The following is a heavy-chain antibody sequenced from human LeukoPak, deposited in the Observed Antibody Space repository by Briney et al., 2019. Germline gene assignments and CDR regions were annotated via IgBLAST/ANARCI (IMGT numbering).Heavy chain of an antibody. CDR2: ISSSSSYI. J-gene: IGHJ4*02. CDR3: ARDRMMAGIFDY. V-gene: IGHV3-21*01. Sequence: PGGSLRLSCAASGFTFSSYSMNWVRQAPGKGLEWVSSISSSSSYIYYADSVKGRFTISRDNAKNSLYLQMNSLRAEDTAVYYCARDRMMAGIFDYWGQGTLVTVSS. D-gene: IGHD6-19*01. CDR1: GFTFSSYS.